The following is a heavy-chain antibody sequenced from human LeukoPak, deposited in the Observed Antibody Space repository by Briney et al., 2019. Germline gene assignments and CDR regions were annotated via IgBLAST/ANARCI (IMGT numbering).Heavy chain of an antibody. V-gene: IGHV5-51*01. J-gene: IGHJ4*02. Sequence: PGESLKISCKGSGYSFTSYWIGWVRQMPGKGLEWMGIIYPGDSDTRYSPSFQGQVTISADKSSSTTYLQWSTLKASDTAMYYCARPYSTGWYPFDYWGQGTLVTVSS. D-gene: IGHD6-19*01. CDR3: ARPYSTGWYPFDY. CDR2: IYPGDSDT. CDR1: GYSFTSYW.